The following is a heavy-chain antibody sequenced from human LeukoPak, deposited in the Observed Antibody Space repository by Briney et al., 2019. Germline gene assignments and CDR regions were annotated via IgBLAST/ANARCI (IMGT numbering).Heavy chain of an antibody. J-gene: IGHJ5*02. D-gene: IGHD2-15*01. Sequence: SVKVSCKASGGTFGSYAISWVRQAPGQGLEWMGRIIPIFGTANYAQKFQGRVTITTDESTSTAYMELSSLRSEDTAVYYCAACSGGSCYEFDPWGQGTLVTVSS. V-gene: IGHV1-69*05. CDR1: GGTFGSYA. CDR3: AACSGGSCYEFDP. CDR2: IIPIFGTA.